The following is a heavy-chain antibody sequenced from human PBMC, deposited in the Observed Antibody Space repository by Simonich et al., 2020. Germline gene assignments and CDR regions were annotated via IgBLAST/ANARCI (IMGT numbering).Heavy chain of an antibody. CDR1: GFTFSSYS. CDR2: ISSSSSYI. V-gene: IGHV3-21*01. J-gene: IGHJ3*02. D-gene: IGHD7-27*01. CDR3: ARWGTGGDAFDI. Sequence: EVQLVESGGGLVKPGGSLRLSCAASGFTFSSYSMNWVRQAPRKGLEGVSSISSSSSYISYADSVKGRFTISRDNAKNSLYLQMNSLRAEDTAVYYCARWGTGGDAFDIWGQGTMVTVSS.